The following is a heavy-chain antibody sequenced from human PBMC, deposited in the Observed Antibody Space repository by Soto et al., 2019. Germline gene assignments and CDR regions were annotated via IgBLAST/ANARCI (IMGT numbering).Heavy chain of an antibody. CDR2: IWYDGSNK. V-gene: IGHV3-33*01. Sequence: GGSLRLSCAASGFTFSSYGMHWVRQAPGKGLGWVAVIWYDGSNKYYADSVKGRFTISRDNSKNTLYLQMNSLRAEDTAVYYCATHCSSTSCSRKLRMDVWGQGTTVTVSS. J-gene: IGHJ6*02. D-gene: IGHD2-2*01. CDR3: ATHCSSTSCSRKLRMDV. CDR1: GFTFSSYG.